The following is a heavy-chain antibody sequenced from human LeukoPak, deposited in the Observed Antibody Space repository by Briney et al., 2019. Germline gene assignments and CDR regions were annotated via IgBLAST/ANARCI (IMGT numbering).Heavy chain of an antibody. D-gene: IGHD2-2*01. Sequence: GGSLRLSCAASGFTFSDYYMTWIRQAPGKGLEWVANIKQDGSEKYYVDSVKGRFTISRDNAKNSLYLQMNSLRAEDTAVYYCARARRPAAAFDYWGQGTLVTVSS. CDR1: GFTFSDYY. CDR2: IKQDGSEK. J-gene: IGHJ4*02. V-gene: IGHV3-7*01. CDR3: ARARRPAAAFDY.